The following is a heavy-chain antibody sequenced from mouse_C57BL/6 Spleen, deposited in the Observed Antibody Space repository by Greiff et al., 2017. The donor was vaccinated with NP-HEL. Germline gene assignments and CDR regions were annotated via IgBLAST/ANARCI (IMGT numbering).Heavy chain of an antibody. CDR2: INYDGSST. Sequence: EVMLVESEGGLVQPGSSMKLSCTASGFTFSDYYMAWVRQVPEKGLEWVANINYDGSSTYYLDSLKSRFIISRDNAKNILYLQMSSLKSEDTATYYCARGDYYGSSYYWYFDVWGTGTTVTVSS. CDR1: GFTFSDYY. D-gene: IGHD1-1*01. J-gene: IGHJ1*03. V-gene: IGHV5-16*01. CDR3: ARGDYYGSSYYWYFDV.